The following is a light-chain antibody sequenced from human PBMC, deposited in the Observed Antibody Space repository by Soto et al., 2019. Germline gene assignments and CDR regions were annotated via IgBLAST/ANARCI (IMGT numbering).Light chain of an antibody. J-gene: IGKJ1*01. V-gene: IGKV3-20*01. CDR3: QQYGSSPLT. CDR1: QSVTSTY. CDR2: GAS. Sequence: EIVLTQSPGTLSLSPGERVTLSCRASQSVTSTYLNWYQQKPDQAPRLLIYGASSRATGIPDRFSGSGSGTDFTLTISRLEPEDFAVYYCQQYGSSPLTFGQGTKVEIK.